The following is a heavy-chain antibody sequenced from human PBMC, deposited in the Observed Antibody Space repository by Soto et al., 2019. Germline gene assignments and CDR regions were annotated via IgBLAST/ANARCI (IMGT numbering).Heavy chain of an antibody. J-gene: IGHJ4*02. CDR1: GFALSTSGVG. D-gene: IGHD3-16*01. Sequence: QITLKESGPTLVKPTQPLTLTCTFSGFALSTSGVGVGWIRQPPGKALEWLALIYWDDDKRYSPSLKSRLTITKDTSKNQVVLTMTNMDPVDTATYYCAHFDTNYGGGGYWGQGTLVTVSS. CDR2: IYWDDDK. CDR3: AHFDTNYGGGGY. V-gene: IGHV2-5*02.